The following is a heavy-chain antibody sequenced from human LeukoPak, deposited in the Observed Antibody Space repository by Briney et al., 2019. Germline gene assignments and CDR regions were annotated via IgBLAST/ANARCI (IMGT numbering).Heavy chain of an antibody. D-gene: IGHD6-19*01. V-gene: IGHV1-18*01. J-gene: IGHJ6*02. CDR1: GYTFTSYG. CDR3: ATGHWLVPQGDYYYYGMDV. Sequence: RASVKVSCKASGYTFTSYGISWVRQAPGQGLEWMGWISAYNGNTNYAQKLQGRVTMTTDTSTSTAYMELRSLRSDDTAVYYCATGHWLVPQGDYYYYGMDVWGQGTTVTVSS. CDR2: ISAYNGNT.